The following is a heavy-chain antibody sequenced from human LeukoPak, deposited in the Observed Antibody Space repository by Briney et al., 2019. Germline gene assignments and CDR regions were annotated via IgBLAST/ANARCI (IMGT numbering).Heavy chain of an antibody. CDR1: GFTFSSYG. V-gene: IGHV3-30*18. J-gene: IGHJ6*02. Sequence: PGRSLRLSCAASGFTFSSYGMHWVRQAPGKGLEWVAVISYDGSNKYYADSVKGRFTISRDSSKNTLYLQMNSLRAEDTAVYYCAKDVSALSHYYGMDVWGQGTTVTVSS. CDR2: ISYDGSNK. D-gene: IGHD2/OR15-2a*01. CDR3: AKDVSALSHYYGMDV.